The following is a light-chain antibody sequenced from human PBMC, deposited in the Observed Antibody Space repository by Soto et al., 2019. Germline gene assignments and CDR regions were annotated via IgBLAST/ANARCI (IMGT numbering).Light chain of an antibody. V-gene: IGKV1-39*01. CDR3: QQTDSFPRT. Sequence: DIQMTQSPSSLSASVGDRVTITCRASQSISSYLNWYQQKPGKAPKLLIYGASTLQSGVPSRFSGRGSGRDFTLTISTLQPEDFATYYCQQTDSFPRTFGQGTKVDIK. J-gene: IGKJ1*01. CDR1: QSISSY. CDR2: GAS.